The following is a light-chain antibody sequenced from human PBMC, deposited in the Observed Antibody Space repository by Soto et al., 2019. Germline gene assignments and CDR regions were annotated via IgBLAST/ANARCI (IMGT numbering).Light chain of an antibody. J-gene: IGLJ1*01. CDR2: DVS. CDR1: SSDVGGYNY. CDR3: SSYTSSSTPPYV. Sequence: QAASVSGSPGQSITISCTGTSSDVGGYNYVSWYQQHPGKAPKLMIYDVSNRPSGVSNRFSGSKSGNTASLTISGLQAEDEADYYCSSYTSSSTPPYVFGTGTKLTVL. V-gene: IGLV2-14*01.